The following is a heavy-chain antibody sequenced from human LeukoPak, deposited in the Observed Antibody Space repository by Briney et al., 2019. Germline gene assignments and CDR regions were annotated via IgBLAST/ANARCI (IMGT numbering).Heavy chain of an antibody. Sequence: GASVKVSCKASGYIFTGYYMHWVRQAPGQGLEWMGWINPNSGDTNYAQKLQGRVTMTTDTSTSTAYMELRSLRSDDTAVYYCARTDVGSFDIWGQGTMVTVSS. J-gene: IGHJ3*02. CDR3: ARTDVGSFDI. V-gene: IGHV1-2*02. CDR1: GYIFTGYY. CDR2: INPNSGDT.